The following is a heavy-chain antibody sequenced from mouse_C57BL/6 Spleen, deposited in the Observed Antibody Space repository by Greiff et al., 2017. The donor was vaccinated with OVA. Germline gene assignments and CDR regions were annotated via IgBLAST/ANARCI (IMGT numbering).Heavy chain of an antibody. Sequence: VKLMESGPELVKPGASVKISCKASGYAFSSSWMNWVKQRPGKGLEWIGRIYPGDGDTNYNGKFKGKATLTADKSSSTAYMQLSSLTSEDSAVYFCARSVITTAVGGYWGQGTTLTVSS. D-gene: IGHD1-1*01. CDR3: ARSVITTAVGGY. CDR1: GYAFSSSW. V-gene: IGHV1-82*01. J-gene: IGHJ2*01. CDR2: IYPGDGDT.